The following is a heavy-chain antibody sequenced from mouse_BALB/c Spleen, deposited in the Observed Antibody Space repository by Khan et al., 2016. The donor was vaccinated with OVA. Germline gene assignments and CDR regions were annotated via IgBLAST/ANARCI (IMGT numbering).Heavy chain of an antibody. CDR3: ARPSYYGNPWFTY. CDR1: GFAFSSYD. Sequence: EVELVESGGGLVTPGGSLKLSCALSGFAFSSYDMSWVRQTPEKRLEWVATISGTGIYTYYPDSVKGRFTISRDNARHTLYLQMSSLRSEATALYYCARPSYYGNPWFTYWGQGTLVTVSA. V-gene: IGHV5-9*02. CDR2: ISGTGIYT. J-gene: IGHJ3*01. D-gene: IGHD2-10*01.